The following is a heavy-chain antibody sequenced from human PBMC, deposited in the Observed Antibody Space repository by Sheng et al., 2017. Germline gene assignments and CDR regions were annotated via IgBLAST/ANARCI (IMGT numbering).Heavy chain of an antibody. J-gene: IGHJ4*02. D-gene: IGHD1-26*01. Sequence: EVQLVESGGGLIQPGGSLRLSCAASGFIVSSNYMSWVRQAPGKGLEWVSVIYSDGSTYYADSVEGRFTISRDNSKNTLYLQMNSLRAEDTAVYYCASSGSYYTFDYWGQGTLVTVSS. V-gene: IGHV3-53*01. CDR2: IYSDGST. CDR1: GFIVSSNY. CDR3: ASSGSYYTFDY.